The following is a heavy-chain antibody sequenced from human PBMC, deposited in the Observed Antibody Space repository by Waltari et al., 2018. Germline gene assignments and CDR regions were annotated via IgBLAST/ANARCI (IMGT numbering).Heavy chain of an antibody. CDR1: GFTYSMYW. J-gene: IGHJ2*01. Sequence: EVQLVESGGGLVQPGGSLRLSCAASGFTYSMYWMHWVRQAPGKGLVGVPRSNSDGSSKSYADSVKGRFTISKDNAKNTVYLQMNSLRAEDTAIYYCARGARRTTVTTGWWYFDLWGRGTLVTVSS. D-gene: IGHD4-17*01. V-gene: IGHV3-74*01. CDR3: ARGARRTTVTTGWWYFDL. CDR2: SNSDGSSK.